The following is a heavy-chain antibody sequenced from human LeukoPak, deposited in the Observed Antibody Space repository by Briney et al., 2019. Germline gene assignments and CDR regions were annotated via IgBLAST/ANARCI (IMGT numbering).Heavy chain of an antibody. CDR1: GFTFTDYW. Sequence: GGSLRLSCAVSGFTFTDYWMNWVRQAPGKGLERVASIRQDGGEKYYVDSVKGRFTTSRDNTKNSLYLQMSALRAEDTAVYYCARDGTAAGLYFDLWGRGTLVAVSS. D-gene: IGHD6-13*01. CDR2: IRQDGGEK. V-gene: IGHV3-7*01. J-gene: IGHJ4*01. CDR3: ARDGTAAGLYFDL.